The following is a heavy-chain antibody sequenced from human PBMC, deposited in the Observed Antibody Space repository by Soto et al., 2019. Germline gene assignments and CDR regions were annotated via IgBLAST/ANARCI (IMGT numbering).Heavy chain of an antibody. V-gene: IGHV4-59*01. CDR3: ATTSTVTYFYFDY. Sequence: SETLSLTCTVSGGSISSYYWSWIRQPPGKGLEWIGYIYYNGSTNYNPSLKSRVTISVDTSKNQFSLKLSSVTAADTAVYYCATTSTVTYFYFDYWGQGTLVTVSS. CDR1: GGSISSYY. CDR2: IYYNGST. D-gene: IGHD4-17*01. J-gene: IGHJ4*02.